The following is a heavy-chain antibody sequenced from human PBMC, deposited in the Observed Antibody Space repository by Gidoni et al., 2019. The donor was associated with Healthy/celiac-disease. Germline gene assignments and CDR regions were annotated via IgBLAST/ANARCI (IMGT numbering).Heavy chain of an antibody. V-gene: IGHV6-1*01. CDR1: GDSVSSNSAA. J-gene: IGHJ4*02. Sequence: QVQLQQSGPGLVKPSQTLSLTCAISGDSVSSNSAAWNWIRQSPSRGLEWLGRTYYRSKWYNDYAVSVKSRITINPDTSKNQFSLQLNSVTPEDTAVYYCASSSHDYGDYVARGLFDYWGQGTLVTVSS. CDR3: ASSSHDYGDYVARGLFDY. CDR2: TYYRSKWYN. D-gene: IGHD4-17*01.